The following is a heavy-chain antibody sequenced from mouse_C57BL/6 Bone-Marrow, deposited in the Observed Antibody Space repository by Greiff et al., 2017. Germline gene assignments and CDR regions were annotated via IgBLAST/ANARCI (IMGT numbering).Heavy chain of an antibody. CDR3: ARWGHPYFDY. V-gene: IGHV1-82*01. CDR2: IYPGDGDT. J-gene: IGHJ2*01. Sequence: VQGVESGPELVKPGASVKISCKASGYAFSSSWMNWVKQRPGKGLEWIGRIYPGDGDTNYNGKFKGKATLTADKSSSTAYMQLSSLTSEDSAVXFCARWGHPYFDYWGQGTTLTVSS. CDR1: GYAFSSSW.